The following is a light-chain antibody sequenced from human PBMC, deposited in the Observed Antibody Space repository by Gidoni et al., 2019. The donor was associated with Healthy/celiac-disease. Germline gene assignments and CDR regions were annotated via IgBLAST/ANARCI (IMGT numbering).Light chain of an antibody. CDR2: GAS. V-gene: IGKV3-20*01. CDR3: QQYGSSLYT. Sequence: EIVLTQSPGTLSLSPGARATLSCRASQSVSSSYLAWYQQKPGQAPRLLIYGASSRATGIPDRFSGSGSGTDFTFTISRLELEDFAVYYCQQYGSSLYTFGQGTKLEIK. J-gene: IGKJ2*01. CDR1: QSVSSSY.